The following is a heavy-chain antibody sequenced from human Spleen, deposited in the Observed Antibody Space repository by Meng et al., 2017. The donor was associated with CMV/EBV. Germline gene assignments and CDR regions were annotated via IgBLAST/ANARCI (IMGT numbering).Heavy chain of an antibody. CDR3: ARSGNWNYIPRNWFDP. Sequence: QLQRQGSGPGLVNPSETLSLTCTVSGGSISSSSYYWGWIRQPPGKGLEWIGSIYYSGSTYYNPSLKSRVTISVDTSKNQFSLKLSSVTAADTAVYYCARSGNWNYIPRNWFDPWGQGTLVTVSS. CDR1: GGSISSSSYY. CDR2: IYYSGST. V-gene: IGHV4-39*07. J-gene: IGHJ5*02. D-gene: IGHD1-7*01.